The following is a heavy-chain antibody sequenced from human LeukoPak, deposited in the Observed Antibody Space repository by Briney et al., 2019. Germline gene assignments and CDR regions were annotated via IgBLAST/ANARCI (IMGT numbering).Heavy chain of an antibody. CDR3: ARDRGYGDYVGAFDI. J-gene: IGHJ3*02. Sequence: GGSLRLSCAASGFTFSNYATHWVRQAPGKGLEWMAVISNDGNNRYYADSVKGRFTISRDNAKNSLYLQMNSLRDEDTAVYYCARDRGYGDYVGAFDIWGQGTMVTVSS. V-gene: IGHV3-30-3*01. CDR2: ISNDGNNR. D-gene: IGHD4-17*01. CDR1: GFTFSNYA.